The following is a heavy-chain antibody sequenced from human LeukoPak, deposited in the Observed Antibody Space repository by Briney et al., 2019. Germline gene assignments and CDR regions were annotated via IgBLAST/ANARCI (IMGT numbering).Heavy chain of an antibody. V-gene: IGHV3-7*01. J-gene: IGHJ4*02. CDR1: GFTFSSHW. CDR2: INQDGSEK. CDR3: ARVTSGLDY. Sequence: GGSLRLSCAASGFTFSSHWMSWVRQAPGKGLEGVANINQDGSEKYYVDSVKGRFTLSRDNAKNSLSLQMNSLRAEDTAVYYCARVTSGLDYWGQGTLVTVSS.